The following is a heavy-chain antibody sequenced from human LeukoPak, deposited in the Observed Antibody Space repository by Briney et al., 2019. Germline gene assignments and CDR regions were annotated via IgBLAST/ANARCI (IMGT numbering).Heavy chain of an antibody. J-gene: IGHJ4*02. D-gene: IGHD1-26*01. Sequence: VSGPTLVKPTQALTLTCTFSGFSLTTGGVGVGWIRQPPGKALEWLAIVYWNDDKRYNPSLKSRLTVTKDTSKNQVVLTMTNTDPVDTGTYYCAHRLYSGSLRGCNFDYWGQGTLVTVSS. V-gene: IGHV2-5*01. CDR1: GFSLTTGGVG. CDR3: AHRLYSGSLRGCNFDY. CDR2: VYWNDDK.